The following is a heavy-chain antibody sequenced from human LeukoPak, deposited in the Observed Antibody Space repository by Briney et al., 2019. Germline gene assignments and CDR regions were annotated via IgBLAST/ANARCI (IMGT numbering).Heavy chain of an antibody. Sequence: PGGSLRLSCAASGFTFSSHAMNWVRQAPGKGLESVSSIYEGDGTTHYADSVKGGFTISRDYSKNTLYLQLNSLRVEDTAVYYCAKQWLVGSWGQGTLVTVSS. CDR2: IYEGDGTT. J-gene: IGHJ4*02. CDR1: GFTFSSHA. V-gene: IGHV3-23*01. D-gene: IGHD6-19*01. CDR3: AKQWLVGS.